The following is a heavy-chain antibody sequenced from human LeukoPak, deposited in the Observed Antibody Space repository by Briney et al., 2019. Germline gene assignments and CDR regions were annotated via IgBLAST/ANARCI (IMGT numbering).Heavy chain of an antibody. J-gene: IGHJ4*02. Sequence: GASVKVSCKASGYTFTSYDINWVRQATGQGLEWMGWMNPNSGNTGYAQKFQGRVTMTRNTSISTAYMELSSLRSEDTAVYYCARDDSSGYHGAFDYWGQGTLVTVSS. V-gene: IGHV1-8*01. CDR3: ARDDSSGYHGAFDY. D-gene: IGHD3-22*01. CDR2: MNPNSGNT. CDR1: GYTFTSYD.